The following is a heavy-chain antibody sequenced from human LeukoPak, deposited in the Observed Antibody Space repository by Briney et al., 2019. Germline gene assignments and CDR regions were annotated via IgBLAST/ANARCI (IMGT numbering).Heavy chain of an antibody. J-gene: IGHJ4*02. D-gene: IGHD2-8*01. V-gene: IGHV3-21*01. CDR2: FSSNGGST. CDR1: GFTFSSYS. CDR3: SQGSNGDY. Sequence: GGSLRLSCAASGFTFSSYSMNWVRQAPGKGLEWVSCFSSNGGSTYYADSVKGRFTISRDNAKNSLYLQMNGLRAEDTAVYYCSQGSNGDYWSQGTLVTVSS.